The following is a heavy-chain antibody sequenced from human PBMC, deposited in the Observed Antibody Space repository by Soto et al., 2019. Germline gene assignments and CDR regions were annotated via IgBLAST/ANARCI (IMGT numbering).Heavy chain of an antibody. CDR1: GFAFRWFG. CDR3: AKGEVRGIIPSYFDY. J-gene: IGHJ4*02. Sequence: VGSLRLSCAGSGFAFRWFGMNWVRQAPGKGLEWVARISNDGSNEYYVDSVKGRFTISRDNSKNTLYLQMDSLRAEDTAVYYCAKGEVRGIIPSYFDYWGLGTLVTVSS. V-gene: IGHV3-30*18. D-gene: IGHD3-10*01. CDR2: ISNDGSNE.